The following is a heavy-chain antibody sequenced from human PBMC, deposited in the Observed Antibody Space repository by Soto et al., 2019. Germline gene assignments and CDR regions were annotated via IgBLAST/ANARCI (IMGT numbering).Heavy chain of an antibody. CDR1: GGSVTSGSYY. CDR2: IYYSGST. V-gene: IGHV4-61*01. D-gene: IGHD6-19*01. Sequence: QVQLQESGPGLVKPSETLSLTCTVSGGSVTSGSYYWSWIRQPPGKGLEWIGYIYYSGSTNYNPSLMSRVTISVDTSKNQISLKLSSVTAADTAVYYCARDQGIAVAVFDYWGQGTLVTVSS. J-gene: IGHJ4*02. CDR3: ARDQGIAVAVFDY.